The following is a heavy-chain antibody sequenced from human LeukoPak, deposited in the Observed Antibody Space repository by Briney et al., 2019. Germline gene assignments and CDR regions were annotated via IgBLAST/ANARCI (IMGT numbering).Heavy chain of an antibody. J-gene: IGHJ4*02. CDR2: INHSGST. V-gene: IGHV4-34*01. D-gene: IGHD2-2*01. CDR1: GGSFSGYY. Sequence: SETLSLTCAVYGGSFSGYYWSWIRQPPGKGLEWIGEINHSGSTNYNPSPKSRVTIPVDTSKNQFSLKLSSVTAADTAVYYCAREGYCSSTSCHPLWGQGTLVTVSS. CDR3: AREGYCSSTSCHPL.